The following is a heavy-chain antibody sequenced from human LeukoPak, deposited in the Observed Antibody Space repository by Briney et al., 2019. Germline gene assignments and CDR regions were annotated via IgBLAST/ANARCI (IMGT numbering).Heavy chain of an antibody. V-gene: IGHV3-48*04. Sequence: GGSLRLSCAASGFTFSSYNMNWVRQAPGKGLEWISYISSSTGTMYYADSVEGRFTISRDNAKNSLHLQMNSLRAEDTAVYYCARISAMVLYYYYYYGMDVWGQGTTVTVSS. CDR2: ISSSTGTM. CDR1: GFTFSSYN. CDR3: ARISAMVLYYYYYYGMDV. J-gene: IGHJ6*02. D-gene: IGHD5-18*01.